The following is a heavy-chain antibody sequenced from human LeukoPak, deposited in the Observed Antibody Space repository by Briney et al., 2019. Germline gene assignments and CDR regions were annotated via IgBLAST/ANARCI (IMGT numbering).Heavy chain of an antibody. J-gene: IGHJ5*02. CDR2: ISSSSSTI. CDR3: ARDRYCSSTSCSTGAWFDP. V-gene: IGHV3-48*01. Sequence: GGSLRLSCAASGFTFSSYSMNWVRQAPGKGLGWVSYISSSSSTIYYADSVKVRFTISRDNAKNSLYLQMNSLRAEDTAVYYCARDRYCSSTSCSTGAWFDPWGQGTLVTVSS. CDR1: GFTFSSYS. D-gene: IGHD2-2*01.